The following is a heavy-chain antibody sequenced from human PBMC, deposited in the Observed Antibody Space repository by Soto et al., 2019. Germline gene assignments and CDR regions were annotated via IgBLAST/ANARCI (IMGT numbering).Heavy chain of an antibody. V-gene: IGHV1-3*01. Sequence: ASVKVSCTASGYTFSSYAMHWVRQAPGQRLEWIGWINAGYGNTKSSQKFQDRVTISRDTSESTAYMELTSLRSEDTAVYYCARDTGDGPFDFWGQGTLATVYS. CDR1: GYTFSSYA. CDR2: INAGYGNT. D-gene: IGHD7-27*01. J-gene: IGHJ4*02. CDR3: ARDTGDGPFDF.